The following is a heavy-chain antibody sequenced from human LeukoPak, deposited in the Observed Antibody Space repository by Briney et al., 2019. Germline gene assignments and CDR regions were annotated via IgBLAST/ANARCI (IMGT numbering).Heavy chain of an antibody. D-gene: IGHD6-19*01. CDR2: VYYTGST. Sequence: PSGTLSLTCTVSGGAIGVHFWNWIRQPPGKGLEWIGYVYYTGSTSYNPSLRSRVSISVDTSKNLLSLTLTSVTAADTAMYFCARDPPGLAGAFDLWGQGTMVTVSS. V-gene: IGHV4-59*11. J-gene: IGHJ3*01. CDR3: ARDPPGLAGAFDL. CDR1: GGAIGVHF.